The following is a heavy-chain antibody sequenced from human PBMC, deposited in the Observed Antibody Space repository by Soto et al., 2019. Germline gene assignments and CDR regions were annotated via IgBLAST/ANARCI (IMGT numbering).Heavy chain of an antibody. J-gene: IGHJ4*02. V-gene: IGHV2-5*02. D-gene: IGHD3-22*01. CDR1: GFSLSTSGVG. Sequence: QITLKESGPTLVKPTQTLTLTCTFSGFSLSTSGVGVGWIRQPPGKALEWLALIYWDDDKRYSPSLKSRLTTXKXTXXNQVVLTMTNMDPVDTATYYCAHSRGADYYRIFDYWGQGTLVTVSS. CDR3: AHSRGADYYRIFDY. CDR2: IYWDDDK.